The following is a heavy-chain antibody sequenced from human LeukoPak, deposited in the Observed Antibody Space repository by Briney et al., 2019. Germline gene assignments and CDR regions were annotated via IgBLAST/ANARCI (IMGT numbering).Heavy chain of an antibody. CDR2: INPNSGGT. D-gene: IGHD2-2*01. J-gene: IGHJ6*03. CDR3: ARGGSYPDATDIVVVPAARWWYYYYYMDV. CDR1: GYTFTGYY. Sequence: ASVKVSCKASGYTFTGYYMHWVRQAPGQGLEWMGWINPNSGGTNYAQKFQGRVTMTRDTSISTAYMELSRLRSDDTAVYYCARGGSYPDATDIVVVPAARWWYYYYYMDVSGKGTTVTVSS. V-gene: IGHV1-2*02.